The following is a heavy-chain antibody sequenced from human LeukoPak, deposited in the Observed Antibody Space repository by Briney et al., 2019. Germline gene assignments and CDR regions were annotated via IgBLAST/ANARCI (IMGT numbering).Heavy chain of an antibody. J-gene: IGHJ4*02. CDR2: INPSGGST. Sequence: ASVKVSCKASGYTFTSYYMHWVRQAPGQGLEWMGIINPSGGSTSYAQKFQGRVTVTRDTSTSTAYMELSRLRSDDTAVYYCARAGAAARKLDLDYWGQGTLVTVSS. D-gene: IGHD6-13*01. CDR1: GYTFTSYY. CDR3: ARAGAAARKLDLDY. V-gene: IGHV1-46*01.